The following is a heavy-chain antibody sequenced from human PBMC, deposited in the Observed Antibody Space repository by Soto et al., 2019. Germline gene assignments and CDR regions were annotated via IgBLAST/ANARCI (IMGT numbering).Heavy chain of an antibody. CDR3: AREDSIIIPAVSDF. CDR2: VSKSDYT. V-gene: IGHV3-21*01. CDR1: GFYFDNYG. J-gene: IGHJ4*02. Sequence: GGSLRLSCAVSGFYFDNYGINWVRQAPGKGLEWVSSVSKSDYTYYSDSVKGRFTISRDNAKNSVSLQMNSLRPEDTAVYYCAREDSIIIPAVSDFWGQGTLVTVSS. D-gene: IGHD2-2*01.